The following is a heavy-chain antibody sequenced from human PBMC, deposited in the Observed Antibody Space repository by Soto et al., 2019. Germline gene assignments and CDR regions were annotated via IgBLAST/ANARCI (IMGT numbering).Heavy chain of an antibody. CDR1: GASMSPGDYH. CDR3: ARHDRSGYYASFDY. Sequence: SETLSLTYTGSGASMSPGDYHCGRIRQPPGKGLEWIGSISYSGTTYYNPSLKSRVTISVDTSKKQFSLKLSSVTAADTAVYYCARHDRSGYYASFDYWGQGILVTVS. J-gene: IGHJ4*02. D-gene: IGHD3-22*01. CDR2: ISYSGTT. V-gene: IGHV4-39*01.